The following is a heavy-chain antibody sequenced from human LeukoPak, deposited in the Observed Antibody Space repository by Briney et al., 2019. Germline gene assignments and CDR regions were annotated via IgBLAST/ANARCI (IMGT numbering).Heavy chain of an antibody. D-gene: IGHD6-19*01. J-gene: IGHJ4*02. CDR3: AKDLAVAGTQYDY. V-gene: IGHV3-30*18. CDR2: ISYDGSNK. CDR1: GFTFSSYG. Sequence: PGGSLRLSCAASGFTFSSYGMHWDRQAPGKGLEWVAVISYDGSNKYHADSVKGRFTISRDNSKNTLYLQMNSLRAEDTAVYYCAKDLAVAGTQYDYWGQGTLVTVSS.